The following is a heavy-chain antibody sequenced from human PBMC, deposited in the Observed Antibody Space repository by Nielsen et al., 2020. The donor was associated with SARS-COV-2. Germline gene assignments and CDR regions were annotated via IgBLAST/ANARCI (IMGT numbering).Heavy chain of an antibody. CDR3: AHSGETLRYFDWLPLYGMDV. CDR1: GFSLSTSGVG. V-gene: IGHV2-5*02. J-gene: IGHJ6*02. D-gene: IGHD3-9*01. CDR2: IYWDDDK. Sequence: SGPTLVKPTPTLTLTCTFSGFSLSTSGVGVGWIRQPPGKALEWLALIYWDDDKRYSPSLKSRLTITKDTSKNQVVLTMTNMDPVDTATYYCAHSGETLRYFDWLPLYGMDVWGQGTTVTVSS.